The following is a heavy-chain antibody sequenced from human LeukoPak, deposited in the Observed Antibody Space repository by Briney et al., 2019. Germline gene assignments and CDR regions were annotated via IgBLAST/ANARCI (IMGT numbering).Heavy chain of an antibody. CDR3: ARSGYRDY. J-gene: IGHJ4*02. V-gene: IGHV1-18*04. Sequence: GASVKVSCKASGYTFSNFGISWVRQAPGQGLEWMGWISAYNGNTNYAQNLQGRVTVTTDTSTSTAYMELRSLRSGDTAVYYCARSGYRDYWGQGTLVTVSS. CDR2: ISAYNGNT. D-gene: IGHD3-22*01. CDR1: GYTFSNFG.